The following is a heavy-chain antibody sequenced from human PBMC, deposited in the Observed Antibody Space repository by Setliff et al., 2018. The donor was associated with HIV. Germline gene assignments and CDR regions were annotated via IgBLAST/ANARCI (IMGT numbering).Heavy chain of an antibody. Sequence: KASETLSLTCTVSGGSIYGSDYYWGWIRQPPGKGLESIGSIYYSGSTYYKPSLKSRVTISVDTSKNQLSLKLSSVTAADTAVYYCARQGQLGSEWGQGTLVTVSS. CDR1: GGSIYGSDYY. CDR3: ARQGQLGSE. CDR2: IYYSGST. J-gene: IGHJ4*02. V-gene: IGHV4-39*01. D-gene: IGHD1-1*01.